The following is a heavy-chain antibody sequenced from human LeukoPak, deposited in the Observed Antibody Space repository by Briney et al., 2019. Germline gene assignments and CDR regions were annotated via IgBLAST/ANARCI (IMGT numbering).Heavy chain of an antibody. V-gene: IGHV6-1*01. J-gene: IGHJ2*01. CDR3: ARDMNGDVDLDL. D-gene: IGHD7-27*01. CDR1: GDSVSSNSAA. Sequence: SQTFSLTCAISGDSVSSNSAAWSWIRQSPSRGLEWLGRTYYRSKWYNDYAVSVKSRITINPDTSKNQSSLQLNSVTPEDTAVYYRARDMNGDVDLDLWGRGTLVTVSS. CDR2: TYYRSKWYN.